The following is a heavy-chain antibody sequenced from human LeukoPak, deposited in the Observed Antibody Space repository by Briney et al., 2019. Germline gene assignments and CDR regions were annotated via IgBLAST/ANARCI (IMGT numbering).Heavy chain of an antibody. J-gene: IGHJ6*03. V-gene: IGHV3-30*02. D-gene: IGHD3-10*01. CDR3: AKAPGSGNEVYYYYYMDV. CDR2: IRNDESNK. Sequence: QPGGSLRLSCAASGFTFSSYGMHWVRQAPGKGLEWVAFIRNDESNKYYADSVKGRFTISRDNSKNTLYLQMNSLRAEDTAVYHCAKAPGSGNEVYYYYYMDVWGKGTTVTVSS. CDR1: GFTFSSYG.